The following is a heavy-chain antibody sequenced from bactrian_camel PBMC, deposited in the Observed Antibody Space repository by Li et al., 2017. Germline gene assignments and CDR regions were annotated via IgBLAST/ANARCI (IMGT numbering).Heavy chain of an antibody. CDR1: GYTDRRYC. J-gene: IGHJ6*01. CDR2: INNEGIT. Sequence: HVQLVESGGGSVQAGGSLRLSCAASGYTDRRYCMAWFRQSPGKEREGIASINNEGITNYADSLEGRFTVSRDNAKNTMSLQMASLKPEDTAVYYCVRRVQGGWGLGHWGQGTQVTVS. D-gene: IGHD5*01. V-gene: IGHV3S53*01. CDR3: VRRVQGGWGLGH.